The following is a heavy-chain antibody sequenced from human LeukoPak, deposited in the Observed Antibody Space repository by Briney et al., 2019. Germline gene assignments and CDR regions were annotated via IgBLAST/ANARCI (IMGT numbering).Heavy chain of an antibody. Sequence: GGSLRLSCAASGFTFRRHWMHWVRQAPGKGLEWVANINKDGGEKYYVDSVKGRFTISRDNAKNSLYLQMNSLRADDTAVYYCVKDSPPRYSGSPPAYWGQGTLVTVSS. CDR2: INKDGGEK. CDR1: GFTFRRHW. V-gene: IGHV3-7*03. D-gene: IGHD1-26*01. J-gene: IGHJ4*02. CDR3: VKDSPPRYSGSPPAY.